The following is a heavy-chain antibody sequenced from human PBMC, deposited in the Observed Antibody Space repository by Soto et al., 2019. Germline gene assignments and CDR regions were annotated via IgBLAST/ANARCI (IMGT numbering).Heavy chain of an antibody. CDR3: ALSGVATSEGHCYYYGMDV. CDR2: INPNSGGT. Sequence: ASVKVSCKASGYTFTGYYMHWVRQAPGQGLEWMGWINPNSGGTNYAQKFQGWVTMTRDTSISTAYMELSRLRSDDTAVYYCALSGVATSEGHCYYYGMDVWGQGTTVTVSS. V-gene: IGHV1-2*04. J-gene: IGHJ6*02. CDR1: GYTFTGYY. D-gene: IGHD5-12*01.